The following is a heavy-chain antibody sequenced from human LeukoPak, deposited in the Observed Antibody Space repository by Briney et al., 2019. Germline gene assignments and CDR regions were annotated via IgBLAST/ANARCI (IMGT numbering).Heavy chain of an antibody. CDR3: ARSAQALSGYSSSWYENYFDY. J-gene: IGHJ4*02. CDR1: GYTFTSYG. D-gene: IGHD6-13*01. V-gene: IGHV1-18*01. CDR2: ISAYNGNT. Sequence: ASVKVSCKASGYTFTSYGISWVRQAPGQGLEWMGWISAYNGNTNYAQKLQGRVTMTTDTSTSTAYMELRSLRSDDTAVYYCARSAQALSGYSSSWYENYFDYWGQGTLVTVSS.